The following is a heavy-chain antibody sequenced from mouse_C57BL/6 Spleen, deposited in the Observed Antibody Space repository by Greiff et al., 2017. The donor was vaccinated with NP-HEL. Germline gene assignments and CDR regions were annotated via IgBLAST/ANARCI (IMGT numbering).Heavy chain of an antibody. CDR2: INPNNGGT. V-gene: IGHV1-26*01. J-gene: IGHJ2*01. CDR1: GYTFTDYY. D-gene: IGHD1-1*01. Sequence: VQLQQSGPELVKPGASVKISCKASGYTFTDYYMNWVKQSHGKSLEWIGDINPNNGGTSYNQKFKGKATLTVDKSSSTAYMELRSLTSEDSAVYCCARREYYGSRDYWGQGTTRTVSS. CDR3: ARREYYGSRDY.